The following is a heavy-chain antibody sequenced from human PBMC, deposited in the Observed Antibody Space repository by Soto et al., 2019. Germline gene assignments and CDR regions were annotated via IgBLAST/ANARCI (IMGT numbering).Heavy chain of an antibody. CDR3: AREGSGRDFEX. CDR1: GFTFSSYG. CDR2: IRSSGSYI. Sequence: GGSLRLSCEASGFTFSSYGMNWVRQAPGKGLEWVSFIRSSGSYIKNADSVKGRFTISRDNAKDSLYLQMNSLRVEDTAVYYCAREGSGRDFEXWGQGTLGNVS. D-gene: IGHD1-26*01. J-gene: IGHJ4*02. V-gene: IGHV3-21*01.